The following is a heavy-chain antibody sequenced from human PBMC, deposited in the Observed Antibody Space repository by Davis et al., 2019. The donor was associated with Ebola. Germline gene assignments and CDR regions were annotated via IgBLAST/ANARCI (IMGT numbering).Heavy chain of an antibody. CDR3: PKTLEPAVSAFDY. D-gene: IGHD1-14*01. Sequence: PSDLLSPPFPLPNASFGTVTSYWCWTRQSPGKGLEWTATINYSGSTYYNPYLKSRLTMSIAASTTQFSLNLRSLTAADTAVYYCPKTLEPAVSAFDYWGQGISVTVSS. V-gene: IGHV4-39*07. CDR1: NASFGTVTSY. J-gene: IGHJ4*02. CDR2: INYSGST.